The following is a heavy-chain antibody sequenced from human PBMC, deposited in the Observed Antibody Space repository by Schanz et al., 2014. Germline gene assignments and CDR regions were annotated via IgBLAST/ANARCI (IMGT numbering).Heavy chain of an antibody. CDR1: GFNFNTYA. CDR3: ASPPIAVAGRVADY. CDR2: IDYAGST. V-gene: IGHV3-66*01. J-gene: IGHJ4*02. Sequence: EVPLVESGGGVVRPGGSLRLACAASGFNFNTYAMIWVRQPPGKGLEWVSLIDYAGSTNYADSVKGRMTVSRDTSKNALFLQTDNLRAEDTAVYYCASPPIAVAGRVADYWGQGILVAVSS. D-gene: IGHD6-19*01.